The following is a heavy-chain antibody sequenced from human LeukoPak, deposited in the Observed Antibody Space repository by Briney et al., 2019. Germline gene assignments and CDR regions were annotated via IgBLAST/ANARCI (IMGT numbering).Heavy chain of an antibody. Sequence: SETLSLTCAVYGGSFSGYYWSWIRQPPGKGLEWIGEINHSGSTNYNPSLKSRVTISVDTSKNQFSLKLSSVTAADTAVYYCAREHAAPYHMDVWGKGTTVTVSS. CDR3: AREHAAPYHMDV. J-gene: IGHJ6*03. CDR2: INHSGST. D-gene: IGHD2-15*01. V-gene: IGHV4-34*01. CDR1: GGSFSGYY.